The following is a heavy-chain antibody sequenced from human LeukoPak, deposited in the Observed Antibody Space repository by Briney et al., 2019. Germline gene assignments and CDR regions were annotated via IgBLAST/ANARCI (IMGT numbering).Heavy chain of an antibody. Sequence: ASVKVSCKASGYTFTGYYMHWVRQAPGQGLEWMGWINPNGGGTNYAQKFQGRVTMTRDTSISTAYMELSRLRSDDTAVYYCARAGIVATISLDYWGQGTLVTVSS. V-gene: IGHV1-2*02. J-gene: IGHJ4*02. D-gene: IGHD5-12*01. CDR3: ARAGIVATISLDY. CDR2: INPNGGGT. CDR1: GYTFTGYY.